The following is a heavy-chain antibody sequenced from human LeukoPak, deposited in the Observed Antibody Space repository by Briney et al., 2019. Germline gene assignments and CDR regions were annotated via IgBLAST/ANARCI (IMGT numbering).Heavy chain of an antibody. Sequence: GESLKISCKGSGYSFSNYWIGWVRQMPGKGLEWMGIIYPTDSDTRYSPSFQGQVTISTDKSLSTAYLQWSSLKASDTAIYYCARHNSNTYGYYLGQGTLVTVSS. CDR2: IYPTDSDT. V-gene: IGHV5-51*01. CDR3: ARHNSNTYGYY. J-gene: IGHJ4*02. CDR1: GYSFSNYW. D-gene: IGHD4-17*01.